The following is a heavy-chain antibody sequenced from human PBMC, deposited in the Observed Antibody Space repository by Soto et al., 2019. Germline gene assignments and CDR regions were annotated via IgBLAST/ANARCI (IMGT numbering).Heavy chain of an antibody. CDR3: ARKILGSTTRPNYWYFDL. Sequence: VQVLESGGGLVQPGGSLRLSCAGSGFTFINYAMNWVRQAPGKGLAWVSSISGGGDAAFFPDSVSGRFTISRDNSKNTVTLQMNSLGVDDTAVYYCARKILGSTTRPNYWYFDLWGRGTLVTVSS. CDR2: ISGGGDAA. J-gene: IGHJ2*01. CDR1: GFTFINYA. V-gene: IGHV3-23*01. D-gene: IGHD7-27*01.